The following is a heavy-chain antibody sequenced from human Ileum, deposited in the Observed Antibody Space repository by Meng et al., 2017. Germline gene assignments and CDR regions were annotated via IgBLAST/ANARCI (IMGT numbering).Heavy chain of an antibody. CDR1: GFTCSTYD. J-gene: IGHJ4*02. V-gene: IGHV3-30-3*01. CDR2: IAYDGSNK. D-gene: IGHD3-22*01. CDR3: AAIISMKVD. Sequence: QVQLVESGGGVVQPGRALRLSCAASGFTCSTYDLPWVGQAPGKGLEWVALIAYDGSNKYYADSVKGRFIISRDNSKSTLYLQMNSLRVEDTAVYYCAAIISMKVDWGQGTLVTVSS.